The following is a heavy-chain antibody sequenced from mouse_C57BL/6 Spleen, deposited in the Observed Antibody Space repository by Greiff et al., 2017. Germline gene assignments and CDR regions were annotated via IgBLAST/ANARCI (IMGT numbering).Heavy chain of an antibody. Sequence: EVNVVESGGGLVKPGGSLKLSCAASGFTFSSYAMSWVRQTPEKRLEWVAYISSGGDYIYYADTVKGRFTISRDNARNTLYLQMSSLKSEDTAMYYCTREGDYGGNYAMDYWGQGTSVTVSS. D-gene: IGHD2-4*01. CDR3: TREGDYGGNYAMDY. V-gene: IGHV5-9-1*02. CDR2: ISSGGDYI. CDR1: GFTFSSYA. J-gene: IGHJ4*01.